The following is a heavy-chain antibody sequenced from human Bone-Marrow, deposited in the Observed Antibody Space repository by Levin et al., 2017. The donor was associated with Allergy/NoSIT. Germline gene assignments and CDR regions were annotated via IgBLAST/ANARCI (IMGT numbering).Heavy chain of an antibody. CDR2: ITGTAGST. Sequence: PGGSLRLSCAASGFTFSSYAMNWVRQAPGKGLEWVSGITGTAGSTNYADSVKGRFAISRDNFNNTLFLQMNRLTAADTAVYYCAKVGRYGDAYPSFDSWGQGTLVTVS. J-gene: IGHJ4*02. V-gene: IGHV3-23*01. D-gene: IGHD3-16*01. CDR1: GFTFSSYA. CDR3: AKVGRYGDAYPSFDS.